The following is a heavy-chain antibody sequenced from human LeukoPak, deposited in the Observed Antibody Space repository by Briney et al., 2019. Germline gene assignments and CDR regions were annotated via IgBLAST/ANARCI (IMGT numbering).Heavy chain of an antibody. D-gene: IGHD3-22*01. V-gene: IGHV3-7*01. CDR1: GVTFSTYW. Sequence: GGSLRLSCAASGVTFSTYWMNWVRQAPGKGLEWVANIKQDGSEKYYVDSVKGRFTISRDNAKNSLYLQMNSLRAEDTAVYYCARGCGLHLSPASSYYDSRCRYFDDWGQGTLVTVSS. CDR3: ARGCGLHLSPASSYYDSRCRYFDD. CDR2: IKQDGSEK. J-gene: IGHJ4*02.